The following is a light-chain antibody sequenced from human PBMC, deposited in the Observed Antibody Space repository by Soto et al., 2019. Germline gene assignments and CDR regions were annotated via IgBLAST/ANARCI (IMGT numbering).Light chain of an antibody. J-gene: IGLJ1*01. Sequence: QSALTQPASVSGSPGQSITFSCTGSNSDIGGSAYVSWYQQHPGKAPKLMIYEVNNRPSGVSSRFSGSKSGNTASLTISGLQPEDEASYYCASFTGTSSQFVFGSGTKVTV. V-gene: IGLV2-14*01. CDR3: ASFTGTSSQFV. CDR2: EVN. CDR1: NSDIGGSAY.